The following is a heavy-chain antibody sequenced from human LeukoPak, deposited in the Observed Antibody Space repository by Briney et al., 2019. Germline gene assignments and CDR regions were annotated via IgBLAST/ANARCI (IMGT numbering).Heavy chain of an antibody. V-gene: IGHV3-23*01. J-gene: IGHJ3*01. Sequence: GGSLRLSRAASGFTLRNYAMSWVRQAPGKGLEWVSVIGASGPDTYYSDSVKRWFTVSRDNSQNTLLLHMSSLRAEDTAVYFCARRPRDTSGYYLGAFHDWGEGTTVTVSS. CDR2: IGASGPDT. CDR1: GFTLRNYA. CDR3: ARRPRDTSGYYLGAFHD. D-gene: IGHD3-22*01.